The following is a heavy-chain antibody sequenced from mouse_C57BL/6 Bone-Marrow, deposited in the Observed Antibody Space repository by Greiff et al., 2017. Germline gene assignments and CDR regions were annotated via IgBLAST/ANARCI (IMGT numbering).Heavy chain of an antibody. Sequence: QVQLKESGAELARPGASVKLSCKASGYTFTSYGISWVKQRTGQGLEWIGEIYPRSGNTYYNEKFKGKATLTADKSSSTAYMELRSLTSEDSAVYFCETAQATTSYYFGYWGQGTTLTVSS. CDR3: ETAQATTSYYFGY. D-gene: IGHD3-2*02. V-gene: IGHV1-81*01. CDR2: IYPRSGNT. J-gene: IGHJ2*01. CDR1: GYTFTSYG.